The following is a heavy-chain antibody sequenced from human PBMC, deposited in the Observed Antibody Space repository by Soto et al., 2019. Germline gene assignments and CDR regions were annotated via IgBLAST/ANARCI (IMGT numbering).Heavy chain of an antibody. CDR1: GGSVNSGNYY. V-gene: IGHV4-34*01. D-gene: IGHD1-1*01. J-gene: IGHJ3*02. CDR2: MSHSGGT. CDR3: TRVERGTATTVVDAFDI. Sequence: QVQLQQWGAGLLKPSETLSLTCAVFGGSVNSGNYYWSWIRQPPGKGLEWIGGMSHSGGTHFNPSLKSRVTISVDTSKNQFSRKMRSVTAADTALYYCTRVERGTATTVVDAFDIWGPGTMVTVSS.